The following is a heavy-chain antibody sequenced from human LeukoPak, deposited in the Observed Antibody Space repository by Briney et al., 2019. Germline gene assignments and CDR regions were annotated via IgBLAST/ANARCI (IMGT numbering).Heavy chain of an antibody. V-gene: IGHV4-59*12. Sequence: SETLSLTCTVSGGSISSYYWSWIRQPPGKGLEWIGYIYYSGSTNYNPSLKSRVTISVDTSKNQFSLKLSSVTAADTAVYYCARDSAARLGWFDPWGQGTLVTVSS. CDR3: ARDSAARLGWFDP. CDR2: IYYSGST. J-gene: IGHJ5*02. CDR1: GGSISSYY. D-gene: IGHD6-6*01.